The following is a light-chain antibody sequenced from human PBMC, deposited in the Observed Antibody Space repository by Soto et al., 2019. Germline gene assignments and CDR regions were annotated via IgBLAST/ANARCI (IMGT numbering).Light chain of an antibody. Sequence: QSVLTQPPSASGTPGQRVTISCSGSSSNIGSNTVNWYQQLPGTAPKVLIYSNNQRPSGVPDRFSGSKSGTSASLAISGLQSEDEADYYCAAWDDSLNGPIFGEGTKLTVL. J-gene: IGLJ2*01. CDR1: SSNIGSNT. CDR3: AAWDDSLNGPI. V-gene: IGLV1-44*01. CDR2: SNN.